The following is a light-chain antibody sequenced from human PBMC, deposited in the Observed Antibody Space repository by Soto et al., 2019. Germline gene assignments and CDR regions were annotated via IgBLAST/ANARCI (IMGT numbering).Light chain of an antibody. CDR2: DAS. CDR3: QHRSNRIT. Sequence: ESVLTQSPATLSLSPGERATLSYRASQSVSTYLGWYQQKPGQAPRLLIYDASNRATGIPARFSGSGSGTDFTLTISSLKPEDFAVYSCQHRSNRITFAQGTRMEIK. CDR1: QSVSTY. V-gene: IGKV3-11*01. J-gene: IGKJ5*01.